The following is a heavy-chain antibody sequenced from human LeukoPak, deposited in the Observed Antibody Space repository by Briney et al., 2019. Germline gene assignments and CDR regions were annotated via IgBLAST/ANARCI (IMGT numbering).Heavy chain of an antibody. CDR1: GFTFSSYA. CDR3: AASGYDYRFFEN. D-gene: IGHD5-12*01. Sequence: GGSLRLSCAASGFTFSSYAMSWVRQAPGKGLEWVGRMRNKANGYSTEYAASVKGRFTVSRDDSKNSLYLQMNSLKIEDTALYYCAASGYDYRFFENWGQGTLVTVSS. J-gene: IGHJ4*02. CDR2: MRNKANGYST. V-gene: IGHV3-72*01.